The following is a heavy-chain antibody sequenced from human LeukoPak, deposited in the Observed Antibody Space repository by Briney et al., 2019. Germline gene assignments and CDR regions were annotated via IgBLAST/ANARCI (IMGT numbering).Heavy chain of an antibody. CDR3: ARDPYSGGYGDDYYYYMDV. CDR1: GFTFSTYN. Sequence: GGSPRLSCAASGFTFSTYNMNWVRQAPGKGLEWVSSITSTSSYMYYADSVKGRFTISRDNAQNSLYLHMSSLRAEDTAVYYCARDPYSGGYGDDYYYYMDVWGKGTTVTISS. V-gene: IGHV3-21*01. J-gene: IGHJ6*03. CDR2: ITSTSSYM. D-gene: IGHD1-26*01.